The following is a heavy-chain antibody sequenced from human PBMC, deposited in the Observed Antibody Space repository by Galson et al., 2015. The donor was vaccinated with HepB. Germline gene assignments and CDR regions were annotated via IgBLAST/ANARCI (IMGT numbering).Heavy chain of an antibody. J-gene: IGHJ6*03. CDR3: ARDGYTYGFRYYYMDV. CDR1: GFTFSTYT. V-gene: IGHV3-30-3*01. Sequence: SLRLSCAGSGFTFSTYTMHWVRQAPGKGLEWVAVVSYDGGTKYYADSVKGRFTISRDNSKNTLYLQMNSLRAEDTAVFYCARDGYTYGFRYYYMDVWGKGTTVTVSS. D-gene: IGHD5-18*01. CDR2: VSYDGGTK.